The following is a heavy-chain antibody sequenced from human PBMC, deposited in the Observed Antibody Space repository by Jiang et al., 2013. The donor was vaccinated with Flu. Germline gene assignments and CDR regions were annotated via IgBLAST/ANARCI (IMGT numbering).Heavy chain of an antibody. CDR3: ASSYYGSGRPSKYYYGMDV. Sequence: LVESGGGLVQPGGSLRLSCAASGFTFSSYSMNWVRQAPGKGLEWVSYISSSSSTIYYADSVKGRFTISRDNAKNSLYLQMNSLRAEDTAVYYCASSYYGSGRPSKYYYGMDVWGQGTTVTVSS. J-gene: IGHJ6*02. CDR2: ISSSSSTI. D-gene: IGHD3-10*01. CDR1: GFTFSSYS. V-gene: IGHV3-48*01.